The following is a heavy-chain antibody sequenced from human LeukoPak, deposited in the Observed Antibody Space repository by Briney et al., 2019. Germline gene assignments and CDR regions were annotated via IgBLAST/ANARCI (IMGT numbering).Heavy chain of an antibody. V-gene: IGHV4-38-2*01. D-gene: IGHD6-19*01. CDR3: ARRDSSGWYYFDY. CDR2: FFYGETT. CDR1: GYSLSSGYY. Sequence: PSETLSLTCAVSGYSLSSGYYWGWIRQPPGKGLEWIGNFFYGETTYYNPSLKTRVAISVDTSKNQFSLKLSSVTAADTAVYYCARRDSSGWYYFDYWGQGTLVTVSS. J-gene: IGHJ4*02.